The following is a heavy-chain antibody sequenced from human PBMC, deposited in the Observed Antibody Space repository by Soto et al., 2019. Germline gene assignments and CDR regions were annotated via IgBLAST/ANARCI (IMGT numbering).Heavy chain of an antibody. Sequence: ASVKVSCKASGYTFTSYGISWVRQAPGQGLEWMGWISAYNGNTNYAQKLQGRVTMTTDTSTSTAYMELRSLRSDDTAVYYCARDPTYYDFWSGLPNYYYGMDVWGQGTTVTVSS. CDR3: ARDPTYYDFWSGLPNYYYGMDV. CDR2: ISAYNGNT. J-gene: IGHJ6*02. CDR1: GYTFTSYG. V-gene: IGHV1-18*04. D-gene: IGHD3-3*01.